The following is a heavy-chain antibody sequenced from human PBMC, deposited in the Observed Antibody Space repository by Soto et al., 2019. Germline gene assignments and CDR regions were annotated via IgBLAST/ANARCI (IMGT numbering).Heavy chain of an antibody. Sequence: EVQLVESGGVVVQPGGSLRLSCAVSGFTFGDYTMHWAHQAPGKGLEWVSLISWDGTTTYYVDSVKGRFTISRDNSKNSLYLQMSSLSTEDTALYYCAREIAYRGGYDYWGQGTLVTVSS. CDR1: GFTFGDYT. CDR3: AREIAYRGGYDY. CDR2: ISWDGTTT. V-gene: IGHV3-43*01. J-gene: IGHJ4*02. D-gene: IGHD1-26*01.